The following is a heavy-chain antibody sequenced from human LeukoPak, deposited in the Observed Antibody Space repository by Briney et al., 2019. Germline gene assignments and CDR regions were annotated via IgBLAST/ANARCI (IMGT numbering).Heavy chain of an antibody. V-gene: IGHV1-2*02. CDR1: GYTFTGYY. Sequence: ASVKVSCKASGYTFTGYYTHWVRQAPGQGLEWMGWINPNSGGTNYAQKFQGRVTMTRDTSISTAYMELSRLRSDDTAVYYCARPGWGSYEGNWFDPWGQGTLVTVSS. J-gene: IGHJ5*02. D-gene: IGHD1-26*01. CDR3: ARPGWGSYEGNWFDP. CDR2: INPNSGGT.